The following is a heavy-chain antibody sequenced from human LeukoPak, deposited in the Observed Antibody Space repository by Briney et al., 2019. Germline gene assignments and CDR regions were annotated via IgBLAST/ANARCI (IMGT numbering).Heavy chain of an antibody. J-gene: IGHJ3*02. Sequence: GGSLRLSCAASGFTFSNYAMHWVRQAPGKGLEWVTTISYDGNNEYYADSVKGRFTISRDNSKNTLYLQVNGLRTEDTAVYYCARDQPPTDAFDIWGQGTMVTVSS. CDR2: ISYDGNNE. V-gene: IGHV3-30-3*01. D-gene: IGHD1-14*01. CDR3: ARDQPPTDAFDI. CDR1: GFTFSNYA.